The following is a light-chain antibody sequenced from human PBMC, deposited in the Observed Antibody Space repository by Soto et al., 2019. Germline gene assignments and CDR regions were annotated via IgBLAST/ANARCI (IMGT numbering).Light chain of an antibody. CDR3: AAWDDTLKRYV. CDR2: YNN. V-gene: IGLV1-44*01. Sequence: QSVLTQPPSASETPGQTVSSSCSGSNSNIASNTVNWYQHLPGTAPKLLIYYNNQRPSGVPDRFSGSKSGTSASLAISGLQPEDESDYYCAAWDDTLKRYVFGTGTKVTVL. J-gene: IGLJ1*01. CDR1: NSNIASNT.